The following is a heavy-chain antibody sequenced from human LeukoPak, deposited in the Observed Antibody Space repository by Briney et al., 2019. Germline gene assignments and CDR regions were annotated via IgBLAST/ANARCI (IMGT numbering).Heavy chain of an antibody. J-gene: IGHJ4*02. V-gene: IGHV3-48*01. D-gene: IGHD3-16*02. Sequence: PGGSLRLSCAAPGFTVSSNYMSWVRQAPGKGLEWVSYISSSSSTIYYAGSVKGRFTISRDNAKNSLYLQMNSLRAEDTAVYCCARGSYDYVWGSYRWKYWGQGTLVTVSS. CDR2: ISSSSSTI. CDR3: ARGSYDYVWGSYRWKY. CDR1: GFTVSSNY.